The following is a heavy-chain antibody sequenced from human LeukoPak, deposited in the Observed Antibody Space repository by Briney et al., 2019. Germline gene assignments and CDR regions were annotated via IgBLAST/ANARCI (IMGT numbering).Heavy chain of an antibody. CDR3: ARRAGDYSHPYDY. J-gene: IGHJ4*02. Sequence: GGSLRLSCEDSGFTFRSYEMNWVRQAPGKGLEWIAYLSSSGSAFSYADPVKGRFTISRDNSKNTFHLQMNSLRAEDTAVYYCARRAGDYSHPYDYWGQGTLVTVSS. D-gene: IGHD3-22*01. CDR1: GFTFRSYE. V-gene: IGHV3-48*03. CDR2: LSSSGSAF.